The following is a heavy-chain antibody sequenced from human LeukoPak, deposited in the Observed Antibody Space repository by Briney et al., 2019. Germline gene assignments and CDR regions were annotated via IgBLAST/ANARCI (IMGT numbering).Heavy chain of an antibody. CDR3: ARVLSLDYGDFYFDL. CDR1: GGSISTYY. V-gene: IGHV4-59*01. Sequence: ASETLSLTCTVSGGSISTYYWNWIRQPPGKGLEWIGSIYYTGTTDYNPSLKSRVTISLDTSKNQFSLKLTSVTAADTAVYYCARVLSLDYGDFYFDLWGQGTLVTVSS. J-gene: IGHJ4*02. CDR2: IYYTGTT. D-gene: IGHD4-17*01.